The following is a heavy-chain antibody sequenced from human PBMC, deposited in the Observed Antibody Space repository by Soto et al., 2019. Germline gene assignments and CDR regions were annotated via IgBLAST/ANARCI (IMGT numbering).Heavy chain of an antibody. Sequence: GASVKVSCKASGGTFSSCARSWVRQARGQGLEWMGGIIPIFGTANYEQKFQGRVTITADEATSTAYMELRSLRSEDTAVYYCASAWDYDILTGHPPYYYYGMDVWGQGTTVTVSS. J-gene: IGHJ6*02. D-gene: IGHD3-9*01. CDR2: IIPIFGTA. CDR3: ASAWDYDILTGHPPYYYYGMDV. V-gene: IGHV1-69*13. CDR1: GGTFSSCA.